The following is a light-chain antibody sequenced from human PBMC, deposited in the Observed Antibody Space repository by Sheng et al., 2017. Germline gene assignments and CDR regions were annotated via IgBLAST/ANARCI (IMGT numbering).Light chain of an antibody. CDR1: KSVGVD. CDR3: QQYGSSLPWT. V-gene: IGKV3-15*01. CDR2: EAS. J-gene: IGKJ1*01. Sequence: EAVMTQSPATLSVSPGERATLSCRASKSVGVDLAWYQQKPGQAPRLLIYEASTRATGIPARFSGSGSGTDFTLTISRLEPEDFAVYYCQQYGSSLPWTFGQGPRWKS.